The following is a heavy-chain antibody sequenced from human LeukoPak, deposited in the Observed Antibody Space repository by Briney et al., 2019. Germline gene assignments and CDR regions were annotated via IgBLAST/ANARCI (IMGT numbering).Heavy chain of an antibody. CDR2: TCGSGGTT. CDR1: GFTFSNYA. V-gene: IGHV3-23*01. CDR3: AKDLTICPQRYVSSSQAFDS. Sequence: GGSLRLSCAASGFTFSNYAMNWVRQAPGKGLEWVSGTCGSGGTTYYADSVKGRFTISRDNSKNTLYLQMNSLRAEDTAVYYCAKDLTICPQRYVSSSQAFDSWGQGTLVTVSS. D-gene: IGHD6-6*01. J-gene: IGHJ4*02.